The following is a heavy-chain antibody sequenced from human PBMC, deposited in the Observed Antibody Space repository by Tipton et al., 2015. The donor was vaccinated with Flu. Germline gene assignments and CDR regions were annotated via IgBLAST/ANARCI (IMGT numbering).Heavy chain of an antibody. CDR2: ISGSGETI. CDR3: ARDGSSTIDS. J-gene: IGHJ4*02. D-gene: IGHD3-10*01. Sequence: CAASGFIFSNYDMNWVRRAPGKGLEWLTYISGSGETIYYADSVKGRFTTSRDNAENSLYLHVNSLRAEDTAVYYCARDGSSTIDSWGQGTLVTVSS. V-gene: IGHV3-48*03. CDR1: GFIFSNYD.